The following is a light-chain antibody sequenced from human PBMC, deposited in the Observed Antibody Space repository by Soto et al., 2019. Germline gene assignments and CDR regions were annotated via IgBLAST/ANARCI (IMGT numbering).Light chain of an antibody. V-gene: IGKV3-15*01. CDR3: EQYNSWPPLYT. CDR1: QSVSHN. CDR2: GAS. J-gene: IGKJ2*01. Sequence: EIVMTQSPATLSVPPGEGATLSCRASQSVSHNLAWYQQKPGQAPRLLIYGASTRATGIPTRFSGSGSGTEFTLTISSLQSEDFAVYYCEQYNSWPPLYTFGQGTKLEIK.